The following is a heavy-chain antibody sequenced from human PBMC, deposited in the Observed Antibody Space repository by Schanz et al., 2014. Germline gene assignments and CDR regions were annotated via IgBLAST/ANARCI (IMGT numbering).Heavy chain of an antibody. CDR3: ARSTSMYFLQ. J-gene: IGHJ1*01. CDR1: GFSFSDYG. V-gene: IGHV3-30*03. Sequence: QVQLVESGGGVVQPGRSLRLSCAGSGFSFSDYGMHWVRQAPGRGLEWVAVISYHGSERYYADSVKGRFTISRDNAKNTLYLQMNSLRAEDTAVYYCARSTSMYFLQWGQGTLVTVSS. D-gene: IGHD2-2*01. CDR2: ISYHGSER.